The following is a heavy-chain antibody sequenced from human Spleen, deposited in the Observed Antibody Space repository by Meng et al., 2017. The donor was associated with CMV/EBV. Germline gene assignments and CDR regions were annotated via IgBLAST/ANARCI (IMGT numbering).Heavy chain of an antibody. CDR2: IYTGGVT. V-gene: IGHV3-66*02. CDR1: EFIIRNNY. CDR3: ARCLSDYHIMTGRVNYYGMDV. D-gene: IGHD3-9*01. Sequence: GESLKISCAASEFIIRNNYMNWVRQAPGKGLEWVSVIYTGGVTYYADSVKGRFTISRDNPKNTLFLQMNSLRAEDTAVYYCARCLSDYHIMTGRVNYYGMDVWGQGTTVTVSS. J-gene: IGHJ6*02.